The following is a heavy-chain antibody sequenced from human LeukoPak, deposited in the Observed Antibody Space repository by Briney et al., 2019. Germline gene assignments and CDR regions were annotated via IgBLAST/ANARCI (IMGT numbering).Heavy chain of an antibody. V-gene: IGHV4-34*01. J-gene: IGHJ5*02. CDR1: GGSFSGYY. Sequence: SETLSLTCAVYGGSFSGYYWSWIRQPPGKGLEWIGEINHSGSTNCNPSLKSRVTISVDTSKNQFSLKLSSVTAADTAVYYCAREIGGYYDFWSGYTNWFDPWGQGTLVTASS. CDR3: AREIGGYYDFWSGYTNWFDP. D-gene: IGHD3-3*01. CDR2: INHSGST.